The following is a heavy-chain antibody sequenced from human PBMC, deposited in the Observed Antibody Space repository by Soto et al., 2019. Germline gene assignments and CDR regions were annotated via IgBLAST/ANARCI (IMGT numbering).Heavy chain of an antibody. D-gene: IGHD6-13*01. CDR1: GFTFSGYA. CDR3: AQDLGSSWYHYNSFAP. CDR2: IGSGSP. J-gene: IGHJ5*02. V-gene: IGHV3-23*01. Sequence: GGSMRLSSAASGFTFSGYAMSWVRQAPGKGLEWVSAIGSGSPFYADSVKGRFTISRDNANSMLYLQMNSLRADDTAVYFCAQDLGSSWYHYNSFAPGGQGTLVTVSS.